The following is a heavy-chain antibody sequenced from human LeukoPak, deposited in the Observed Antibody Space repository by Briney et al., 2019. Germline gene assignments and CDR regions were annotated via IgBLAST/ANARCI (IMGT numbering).Heavy chain of an antibody. Sequence: ASVKVSCKASGYTFTSYGISWARQAPGQGLEWMGWISAYNGNTNYAQKLQGRVTMTTDTSTSTAYMELRSLRSDDTAVYYCARDARLWFGEFPDWFDPWGQGTLVTVSS. V-gene: IGHV1-18*01. CDR1: GYTFTSYG. D-gene: IGHD3-10*01. CDR2: ISAYNGNT. CDR3: ARDARLWFGEFPDWFDP. J-gene: IGHJ5*02.